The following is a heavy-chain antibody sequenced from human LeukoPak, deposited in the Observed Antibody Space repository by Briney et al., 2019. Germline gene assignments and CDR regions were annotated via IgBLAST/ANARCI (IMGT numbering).Heavy chain of an antibody. V-gene: IGHV4-59*01. CDR3: ARGGYCSGGSCYGDY. CDR2: IYYSGST. CDR1: GGSISSYY. D-gene: IGHD2-15*01. J-gene: IGHJ4*02. Sequence: PSETLSLTCTVSGGSISSYYWSWIRQPPGKGLEWIGYIYYSGSTNYNPSLKSRVTISVDTSKNQFSLKLSSVTAADTAVYYCARGGYCSGGSCYGDYWGQGTLVTVSS.